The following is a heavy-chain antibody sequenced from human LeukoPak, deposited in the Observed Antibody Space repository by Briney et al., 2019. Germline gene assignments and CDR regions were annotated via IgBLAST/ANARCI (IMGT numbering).Heavy chain of an antibody. V-gene: IGHV3-21*01. CDR3: ARGIKRGYDFWSGPSSPLNWFDP. CDR2: ISSSSSYI. CDR1: GFTFSSYS. Sequence: GGSLRLSCAASGFTFSSYSMNWVRQAPGKGLEWVSSISSSSSYIYYADSVKGRFTISRDNAKNSLYPQMNSLRAEDTAVYYCARGIKRGYDFWSGPSSPLNWFDPWGQGTLVTVSS. J-gene: IGHJ5*02. D-gene: IGHD3-3*01.